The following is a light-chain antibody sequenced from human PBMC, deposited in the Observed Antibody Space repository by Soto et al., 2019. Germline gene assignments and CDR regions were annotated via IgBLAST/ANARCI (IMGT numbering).Light chain of an antibody. CDR2: DVS. CDR3: SSYTTSSPHVV. J-gene: IGLJ2*01. CDR1: SSDVGGYNY. V-gene: IGLV2-14*01. Sequence: QSVLTQPASVSGSPGQSITISCTGTSSDVGGYNYVSWYQQHPGKAPKLMIYDVSNRPSGVSNRFSGSKSGNTASLTISGLQAEDEADYYCSSYTTSSPHVVFGGGTKRPS.